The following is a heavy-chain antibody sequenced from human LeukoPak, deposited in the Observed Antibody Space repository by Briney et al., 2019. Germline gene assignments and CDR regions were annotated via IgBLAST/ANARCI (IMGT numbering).Heavy chain of an antibody. V-gene: IGHV3-21*01. D-gene: IGHD6-13*01. CDR3: ARDALSWQAAERHAVGSP. Sequence: PGGSLRLSCAASGFTLSYYSMNWVRQAPGRGLEWVSSISSSSAYIYYADSVKGRFTISRDNARNSLYLQMNSLRAEDTAVYYCARDALSWQAAERHAVGSPWGQGTLVTVSS. CDR1: GFTLSYYS. J-gene: IGHJ5*02. CDR2: ISSSSAYI.